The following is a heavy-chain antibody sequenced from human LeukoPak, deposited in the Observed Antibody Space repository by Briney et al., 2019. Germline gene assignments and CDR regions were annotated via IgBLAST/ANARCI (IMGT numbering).Heavy chain of an antibody. D-gene: IGHD3-10*01. V-gene: IGHV4-34*01. J-gene: IGHJ3*02. CDR1: GGSFNSYY. Sequence: SETLSLTCAVYGGSFNSYYWSWIRQSPGKGLEWIGEINHSGSTNYNPSLESRVTISVDTSKNQFSLSLSSVTAADTAVYYCARWEVRLNAFEMWGQGTMVTVSS. CDR2: INHSGST. CDR3: ARWEVRLNAFEM.